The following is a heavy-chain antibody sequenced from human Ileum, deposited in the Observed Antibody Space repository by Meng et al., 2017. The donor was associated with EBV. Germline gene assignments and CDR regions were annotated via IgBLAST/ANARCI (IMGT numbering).Heavy chain of an antibody. J-gene: IGHJ1*01. D-gene: IGHD3-10*01. CDR3: LRGSGGSV. CDR1: GDPITNHNW. CDR2: IPHRGSS. Sequence: VQLRHSGPALVKPLETLSRPCAVSGDPITNHNWWAWVRQPPGKGLEWIGEIPHRGSSAYNPSLKSRVSMSIDKSKNQFSLKLTSVTAADTAVYHCLRGSGGSVWGQGTLVTVSS. V-gene: IGHV4-4*03.